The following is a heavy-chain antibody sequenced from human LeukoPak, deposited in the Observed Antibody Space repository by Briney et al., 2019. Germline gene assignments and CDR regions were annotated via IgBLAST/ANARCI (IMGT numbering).Heavy chain of an antibody. J-gene: IGHJ4*02. CDR1: GLTFDDYA. V-gene: IGHV3-9*01. D-gene: IGHD3-3*01. CDR2: ISWNSGSI. Sequence: QPGRSLRLSCAASGLTFDDYAMHWVRQAPGKGLEWVSGISWNSGSIGYADSVKGRFTISRDNAKNSLYLQMNSLRAEDTALYYCAKDSYYDFWSGYGYFDYWGQGTLVTVSS. CDR3: AKDSYYDFWSGYGYFDY.